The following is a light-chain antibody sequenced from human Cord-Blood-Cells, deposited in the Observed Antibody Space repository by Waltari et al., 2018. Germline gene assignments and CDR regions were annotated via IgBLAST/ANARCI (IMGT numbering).Light chain of an antibody. V-gene: IGLV2-23*01. CDR1: SSEVVSYNL. CDR3: CSYAGSSTYV. J-gene: IGLJ1*01. CDR2: EGS. Sequence: QSALTQPASVSGSPGQSITISCTGTSSEVVSYNLVSWYQQHPGKAPKLMISEGSKRPSGVSNRFSCSKSGNTASLTIAGLQAEDEADYYCCSYAGSSTYVFRTGTKVTFL.